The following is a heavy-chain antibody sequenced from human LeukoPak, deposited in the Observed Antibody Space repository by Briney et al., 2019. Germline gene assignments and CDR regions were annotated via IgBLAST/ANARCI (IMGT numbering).Heavy chain of an antibody. CDR2: IWSDGTNQ. CDR1: QFTFSHYA. CDR3: ARDAQRGFDYSNSLAY. D-gene: IGHD4-11*01. Sequence: TGGSLTLSCVASQFTFSHYAMHWVRQAPGRGLEWVAVIWSDGTNQYYADSVRGRFTISRDNSNNMVCLQMNSLRVDDTGVYYCARDAQRGFDYSNSLAYWGQGVLVTVSS. J-gene: IGHJ4*02. V-gene: IGHV3-33*01.